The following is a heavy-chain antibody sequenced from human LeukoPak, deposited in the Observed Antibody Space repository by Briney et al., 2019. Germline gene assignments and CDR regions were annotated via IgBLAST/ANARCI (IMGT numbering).Heavy chain of an antibody. Sequence: SETLSLTCTVSGASISSYYWSWVRQPAGKGLEWVGLMYTSGSTNYNPSLKSRVTTSIDTSKNQLSLRLSSVTAADTAVYYCARTSDDFWSGWFDPWGQGTLVTVSS. CDR3: ARTSDDFWSGWFDP. V-gene: IGHV4-4*07. D-gene: IGHD3-3*01. J-gene: IGHJ5*02. CDR1: GASISSYY. CDR2: MYTSGST.